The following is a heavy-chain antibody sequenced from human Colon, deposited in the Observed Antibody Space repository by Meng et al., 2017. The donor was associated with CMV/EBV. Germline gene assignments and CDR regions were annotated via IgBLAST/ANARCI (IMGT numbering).Heavy chain of an antibody. J-gene: IGHJ5*02. D-gene: IGHD3-10*01. Sequence: SGFSFSDYYMSWIRQAPGKGLEWISSISGSGTTFYAVSLKGRFTISRDNAKKSLYLEMNRLTADDTAVYYCAGTYYGSGSYNVGWFDPWGQGTLVTVSS. CDR1: GFSFSDYY. CDR3: AGTYYGSGSYNVGWFDP. CDR2: ISGSGTT. V-gene: IGHV3-69-1*01.